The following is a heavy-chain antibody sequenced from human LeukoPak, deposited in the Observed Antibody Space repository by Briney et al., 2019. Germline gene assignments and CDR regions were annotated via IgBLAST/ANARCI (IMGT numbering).Heavy chain of an antibody. CDR2: ISSSGTTM. V-gene: IGHV3-48*02. J-gene: IGHJ5*02. Sequence: TGGSLRLSCAASGFTFSSYSMNWVRQAPGKGLDWVSYISSSGTTMYYADSVKGRFTISRDNAKNSLYLKMNRLRDEDTAVYYCAVEGYCSGGACYTNWFDPWGQGTLVTVSS. D-gene: IGHD2-15*01. CDR1: GFTFSSYS. CDR3: AVEGYCSGGACYTNWFDP.